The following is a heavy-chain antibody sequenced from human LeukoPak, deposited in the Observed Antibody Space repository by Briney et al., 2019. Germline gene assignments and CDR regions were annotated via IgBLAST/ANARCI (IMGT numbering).Heavy chain of an antibody. CDR2: IYYSGST. D-gene: IGHD5-12*01. Sequence: TSETLSLTCTVSGGSISSYYWSWIRQPPGKGLEWIGYIYYSGSTNYNPSLKSRVTISLDTSENQFSLKLSSVTAADTAVYYCARLRASTVATINYYYYGMDVWGQGTTVTVSS. J-gene: IGHJ6*02. CDR1: GGSISSYY. CDR3: ARLRASTVATINYYYYGMDV. V-gene: IGHV4-59*08.